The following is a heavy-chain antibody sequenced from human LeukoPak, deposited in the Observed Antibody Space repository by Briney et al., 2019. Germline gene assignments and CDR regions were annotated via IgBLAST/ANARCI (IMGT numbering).Heavy chain of an antibody. CDR1: GGTFSSYA. V-gene: IGHV1-69*13. CDR2: VIPIFGTA. Sequence: SVRVSCKASGGTFSSYAISWVRQAPGQGLEWMGGVIPIFGTANYAQKFQGRVTITADESTSTAYMELSSLRSEDTAVYYCARQGRDYVWGSYRYTEEGWGQGTLVTVSS. D-gene: IGHD3-16*02. J-gene: IGHJ4*02. CDR3: ARQGRDYVWGSYRYTEEG.